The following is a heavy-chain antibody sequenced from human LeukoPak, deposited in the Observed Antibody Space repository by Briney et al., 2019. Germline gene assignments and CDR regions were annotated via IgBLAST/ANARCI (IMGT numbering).Heavy chain of an antibody. CDR3: ARRESSGWFLDY. V-gene: IGHV3-21*01. D-gene: IGHD6-19*01. CDR2: ISSSSSYI. CDR1: GFTFSSYS. J-gene: IGHJ4*02. Sequence: GGSLRLSCAASGFTFSSYSMNWVRQAPGKGLEWVSSISSSSSYIYYADSVKGRFTISRDNAKNSLYLQVNSLRAEDTAVYYCARRESSGWFLDYWGQGTLVTVSS.